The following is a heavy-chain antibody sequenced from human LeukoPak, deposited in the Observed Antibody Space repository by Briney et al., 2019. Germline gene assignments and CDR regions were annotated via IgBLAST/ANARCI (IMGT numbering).Heavy chain of an antibody. J-gene: IGHJ4*02. CDR1: GFTFSSYS. Sequence: TGGSLRLSCAASGFTFSSYSMNWVRQAPGKGLEWVSSISSSSSYIHYADSVKGRFTISRDNAKNSLYLQMNSLRAEDTAVYYCARDGRDGYIDYWGQGTLVTVSS. CDR3: ARDGRDGYIDY. CDR2: ISSSSSYI. V-gene: IGHV3-21*01. D-gene: IGHD5-24*01.